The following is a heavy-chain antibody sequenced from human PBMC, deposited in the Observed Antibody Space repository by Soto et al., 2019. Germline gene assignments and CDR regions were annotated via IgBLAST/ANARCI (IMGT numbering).Heavy chain of an antibody. CDR2: INPSGGST. D-gene: IGHD6-13*01. J-gene: IGHJ6*02. CDR3: ARDHSSSWHRLPDGGGARYYYYYYGMDV. V-gene: IGHV1-46*01. CDR1: GYTFTSYY. Sequence: GASVKVSCKASGYTFTSYYMHWVRQAPGQGLEWMGIINPSGGSTSYAQKFQGRVTMTRDTSTSTVYMELSSLRSEDMAVYYCARDHSSSWHRLPDGGGARYYYYYYGMDVWGQGTTVTVSS.